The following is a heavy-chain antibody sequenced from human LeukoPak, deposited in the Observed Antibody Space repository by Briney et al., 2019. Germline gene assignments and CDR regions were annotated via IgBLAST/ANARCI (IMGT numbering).Heavy chain of an antibody. CDR2: INPSGGST. V-gene: IGHV1-46*01. CDR1: GYTFTSHY. CDR3: ARDRAWPRDGMDV. D-gene: IGHD5-12*01. J-gene: IGHJ6*02. Sequence: ASVKVSCKASGYTFTSHYMHWVRQAPGQGLEWMGIINPSGGSTSYAQKFQGRVTMTRDTSTSTVYMELSSLRSEDTAVYYCARDRAWPRDGMDVWGQGTTVTVSS.